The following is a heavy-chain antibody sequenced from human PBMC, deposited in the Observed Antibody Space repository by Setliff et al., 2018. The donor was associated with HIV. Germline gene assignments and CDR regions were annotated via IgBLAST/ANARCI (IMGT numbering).Heavy chain of an antibody. V-gene: IGHV4-39*07. J-gene: IGHJ6*03. D-gene: IGHD6-19*01. CDR1: GGSVSSSYYY. CDR2: IYYSGNT. Sequence: SETLSLTCTVSGGSVSSSYYYWDWIRQPPGKGLEWIGSIYYSGNTYYSPSLKSRVTISVDTSKNQFSLKLSSVTAADTAVYYCAKGVAGLQYYYYYMDVWGKGTTVTVSS. CDR3: AKGVAGLQYYYYYMDV.